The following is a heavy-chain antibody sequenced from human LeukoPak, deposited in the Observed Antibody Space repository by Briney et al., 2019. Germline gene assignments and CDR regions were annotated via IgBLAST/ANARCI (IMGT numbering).Heavy chain of an antibody. CDR3: TKTPGMVIDSFDI. J-gene: IGHJ3*02. Sequence: PSETLSRTCTVSGGSLSRSSYYWGWLRQPPGKGLEWIGTIYYSGTTYYNPSLKSRVTISVDTSKNQFSLKLTSVVAADTAVYYCTKTPGMVIDSFDIWGHGTMVTVSS. D-gene: IGHD3-3*01. V-gene: IGHV4-39*01. CDR1: GGSLSRSSYY. CDR2: IYYSGTT.